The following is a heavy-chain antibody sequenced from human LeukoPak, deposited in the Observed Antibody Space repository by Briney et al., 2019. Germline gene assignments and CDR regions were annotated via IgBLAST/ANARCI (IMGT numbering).Heavy chain of an antibody. Sequence: PGGSLRLSCAASGFTFRKYWMTWVRQAPGKGLEWVANINQDGIEKYYVDSVKGRFTLSRDNAKNSLYLQMNSLRAEDTAVYYCSCSNTNYWGQGTLVIVSS. V-gene: IGHV3-7*01. J-gene: IGHJ4*02. CDR2: INQDGIEK. CDR3: SCSNTNY. CDR1: GFTFRKYW. D-gene: IGHD2-2*01.